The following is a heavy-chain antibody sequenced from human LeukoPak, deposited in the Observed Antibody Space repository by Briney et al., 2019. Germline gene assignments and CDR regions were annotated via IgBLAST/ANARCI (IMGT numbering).Heavy chain of an antibody. D-gene: IGHD1-26*01. Sequence: GGSLRLSCVVSGFTFRNYWMSWVRQAPGKGLEWVANVNQDESEKYYLASVKGRFTISRDNAKNSLYLQMNSLRAEDTAVYYCARYVSGSNGFDYWGQGTLVTVSS. CDR1: GFTFRNYW. CDR3: ARYVSGSNGFDY. J-gene: IGHJ4*02. CDR2: VNQDESEK. V-gene: IGHV3-7*01.